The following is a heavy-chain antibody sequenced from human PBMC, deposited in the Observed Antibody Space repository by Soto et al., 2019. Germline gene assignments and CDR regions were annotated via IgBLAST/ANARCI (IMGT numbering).Heavy chain of an antibody. Sequence: PSETLSLTCTVSGGSISRNNYHWGWIRQPPGKGLDWIGTIYYSRTTYYKPSLKSRVTISVDTSKNQFSLKLISVTAADTAVYYCARSLAVATAIDFWGQGTLVTVSS. CDR1: GGSISRNNYH. V-gene: IGHV4-39*01. CDR2: IYYSRTT. J-gene: IGHJ4*02. CDR3: ARSLAVATAIDF. D-gene: IGHD5-12*01.